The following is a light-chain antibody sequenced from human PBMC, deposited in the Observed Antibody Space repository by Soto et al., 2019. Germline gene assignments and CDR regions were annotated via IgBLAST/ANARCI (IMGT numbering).Light chain of an antibody. CDR3: GTWDSSLSDVV. J-gene: IGLJ2*01. V-gene: IGLV1-51*01. CDR2: DNN. CDR1: SSNIGNNY. Sequence: QSVLTQPPSVSAAPGQKVTISCSGSSSNIGNNYVSWYQQLPGTAPKLLIYDNNKRPSGIPDRFSDSKSGTSATLGITGLQTGDEADYYCGTWDSSLSDVVFGGGTKLTVL.